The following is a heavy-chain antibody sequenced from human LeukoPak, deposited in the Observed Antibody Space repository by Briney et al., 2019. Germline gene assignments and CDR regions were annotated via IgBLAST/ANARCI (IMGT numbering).Heavy chain of an antibody. CDR3: SRSAYYDGSGNYYDY. V-gene: IGHV3-74*01. Sequence: GGSLRLSCAASGFTFRDYWMHWVRQAPGKGLVWVSRISDGGSTTTYADSVKGRFTISRDNAKNTLYLQMNGLRAEDTAVYYCSRSAYYDGSGNYYDYWGQGTLVTVSS. CDR1: GFTFRDYW. J-gene: IGHJ4*02. CDR2: ISDGGSTT. D-gene: IGHD3-22*01.